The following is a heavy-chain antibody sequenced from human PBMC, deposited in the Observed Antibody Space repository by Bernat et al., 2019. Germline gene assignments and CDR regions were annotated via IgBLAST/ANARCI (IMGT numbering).Heavy chain of an antibody. Sequence: EVQLVESGGDLVQPGGSLRLSCAISGFTVSNNHVTWVRQAPGKGLEWVSLIYDGGSTIYADSVKGRFTISRDNSKNTLYLQMNSLRAEDTAVYYCAKDGREYSGYAGYFDYWGQGTLVTVSS. D-gene: IGHD5-12*01. V-gene: IGHV3-66*01. CDR3: AKDGREYSGYAGYFDY. CDR2: IYDGGST. J-gene: IGHJ4*02. CDR1: GFTVSNNH.